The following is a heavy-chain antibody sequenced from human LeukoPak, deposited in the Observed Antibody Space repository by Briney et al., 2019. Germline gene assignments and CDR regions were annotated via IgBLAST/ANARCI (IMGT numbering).Heavy chain of an antibody. J-gene: IGHJ4*02. CDR2: IYYSGST. D-gene: IGHD1-14*01. CDR1: GGSISSYY. V-gene: IGHV4-59*05. Sequence: SETLSLTCTVSGGSISSYYWSWIRQPPGKGLEWIGSIYYSGSTYYNPSLKSRVTISVDTSKNQFSLKLSSVTAADTAVYYCARQPLRGPVSGEDYWGQGTLVTVSS. CDR3: ARQPLRGPVSGEDY.